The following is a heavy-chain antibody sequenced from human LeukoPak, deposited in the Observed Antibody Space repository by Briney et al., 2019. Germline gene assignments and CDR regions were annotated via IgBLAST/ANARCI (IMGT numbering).Heavy chain of an antibody. CDR1: GFTVSSNY. CDR3: AKSWSCVQYNDWLWYFDY. V-gene: IGHV3-23*01. Sequence: PGGSLRLSCAAPGFTVSSNYMSWVRQAPGKGLEWVSGISGSSGTTYYTDSVQGRFTISRDNSKDTLYLQMNSLRDDDTAIYYCAKSWSCVQYNDWLWYFDYWGQGTLVTVSS. D-gene: IGHD3-9*01. CDR2: ISGSSGTT. J-gene: IGHJ4*02.